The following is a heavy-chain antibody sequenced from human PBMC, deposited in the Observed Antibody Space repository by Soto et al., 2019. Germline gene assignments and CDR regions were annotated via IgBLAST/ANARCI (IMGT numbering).Heavy chain of an antibody. CDR3: ARRRAGNPDDWFDP. CDR2: IDPTDSYT. J-gene: IGHJ5*02. D-gene: IGHD6-13*01. Sequence: GESLKISCQASGYSFTTYWISWVRQMPGKGLECMGRIDPTDSYTDYGPSFEGHVTMSVDRSINTAYLEWSSLKASDSAMYYCARRRAGNPDDWFDPWGQGTLVTVSS. CDR1: GYSFTTYW. V-gene: IGHV5-10-1*01.